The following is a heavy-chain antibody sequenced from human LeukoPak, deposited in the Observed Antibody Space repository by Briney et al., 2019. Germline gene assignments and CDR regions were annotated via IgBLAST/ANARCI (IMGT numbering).Heavy chain of an antibody. CDR1: GYTFTTYG. D-gene: IGHD5-18*01. V-gene: IGHV1-18*01. CDR3: ARLSGYSYGDPFDY. Sequence: ASVKVSCKASGYTFTTYGISWVRQAPGQGLEWMGWISAYNGNTNYAQKLQGRVTMTTDTSTSTAYMELRSLRSEDTAVYYCARLSGYSYGDPFDYWGQGTLVTVSS. CDR2: ISAYNGNT. J-gene: IGHJ4*02.